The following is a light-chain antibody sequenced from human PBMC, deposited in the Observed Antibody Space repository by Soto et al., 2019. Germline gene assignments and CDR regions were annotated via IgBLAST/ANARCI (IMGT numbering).Light chain of an antibody. CDR2: LGS. J-gene: IGKJ1*01. CDR1: QSLLHSNGYNY. Sequence: DVVMTQSPLSLPVTLGQPASISCRSIQSLLHSNGYNYLDWYLQKPGQSPQLLIYLGSNRSSGVPDRFSGSGSGTDFTLKISRVEAEDVGVYYCMQALQTPPTFGQGTKVDIK. CDR3: MQALQTPPT. V-gene: IGKV2-28*01.